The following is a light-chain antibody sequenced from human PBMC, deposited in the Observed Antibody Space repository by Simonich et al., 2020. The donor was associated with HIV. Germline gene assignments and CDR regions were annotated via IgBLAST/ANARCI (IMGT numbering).Light chain of an antibody. CDR1: QSVSSY. V-gene: IGKV3-11*01. CDR3: QQRSYWMYT. Sequence: EIVLTQSPATLSLSPGERAALSCRASQSVSSYLAWYQQKPGQAPRLLIYDASNRATGIPARFSGSGSGTDFTLTISSLEPEEFAVYYCQQRSYWMYTFGQGTKLEIK. J-gene: IGKJ2*01. CDR2: DAS.